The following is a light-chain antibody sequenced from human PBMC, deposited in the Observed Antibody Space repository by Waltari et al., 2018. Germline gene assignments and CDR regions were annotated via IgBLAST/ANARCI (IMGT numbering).Light chain of an antibody. Sequence: EIIMTQSPATLSLLPGERATLSCRASQSVSSNLAWYQQKPGQAPRLLMYDVSIRGTGVPARFSGSGSGTEFTLTISSLQSEDFAVYYCQHYDNWPPYTFGQGTKLEIK. CDR2: DVS. J-gene: IGKJ2*01. CDR1: QSVSSN. CDR3: QHYDNWPPYT. V-gene: IGKV3-15*01.